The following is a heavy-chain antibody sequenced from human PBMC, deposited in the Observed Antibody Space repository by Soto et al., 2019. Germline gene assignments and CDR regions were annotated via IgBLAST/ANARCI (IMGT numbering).Heavy chain of an antibody. J-gene: IGHJ6*02. V-gene: IGHV5-51*01. CDR1: GYTFTSYW. D-gene: IGHD2-2*01. CDR2: IYPGDSDT. Sequence: AGESLKISCKGSGYTFTSYWIVWVRQVPGKGLEWMGSIYPGDSDTRYSPSFQGQVTISADKSINTAYLQWNSLTASDTAMYFCARHKGYCSSSSCYGMDVWGQGATVTVSS. CDR3: ARHKGYCSSSSCYGMDV.